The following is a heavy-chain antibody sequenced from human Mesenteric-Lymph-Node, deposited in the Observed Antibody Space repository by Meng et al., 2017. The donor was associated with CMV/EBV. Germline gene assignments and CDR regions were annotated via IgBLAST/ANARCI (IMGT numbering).Heavy chain of an antibody. CDR2: TFDFGST. Sequence: SETLSLTCTVSGGSISSYYWTWIRQPPGKRLEWIGYTFDFGSTNYNPSLKSRVTLSLDRSQNQFSLELRFVTAADTAVYYCARGGGGYSYGYPMRYWGQGTLVTVSS. D-gene: IGHD5-18*01. J-gene: IGHJ4*02. V-gene: IGHV4-59*01. CDR3: ARGGGGYSYGYPMRY. CDR1: GGSISSYY.